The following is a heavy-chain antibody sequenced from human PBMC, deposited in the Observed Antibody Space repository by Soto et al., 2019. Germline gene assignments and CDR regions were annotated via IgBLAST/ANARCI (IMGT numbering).Heavy chain of an antibody. D-gene: IGHD3-22*01. CDR1: GFTFSSYG. V-gene: IGHV3-30*18. CDR3: AKLISEGYYDSSGYPVPFDY. Sequence: PGGSLRLSCAASGFTFSSYGMHWVRQAPGKGLEWVAVISYDGSNKYYADSVKGRFTISRDDSKNTLYLQMNSLRAEDTAVYYCAKLISEGYYDSSGYPVPFDYWGQGTLVTVSS. CDR2: ISYDGSNK. J-gene: IGHJ4*02.